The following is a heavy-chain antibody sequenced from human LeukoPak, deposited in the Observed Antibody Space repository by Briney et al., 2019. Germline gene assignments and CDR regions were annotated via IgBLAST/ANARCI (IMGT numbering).Heavy chain of an antibody. CDR2: ITSGSSAT. CDR3: ARGGYNPQYYYYAVDV. D-gene: IGHD5-18*01. V-gene: IGHV3-48*02. Sequence: PGGSLRLSCVASEFTFSSYNMNWVRQAPGQGLEWISYITSGSSATYYADSVKGRFTISRDNAKNSLSLQMNSLRDEDTAVYYCARGGYNPQYYYYAVDVWGQGTTVTVSS. CDR1: EFTFSSYN. J-gene: IGHJ6*02.